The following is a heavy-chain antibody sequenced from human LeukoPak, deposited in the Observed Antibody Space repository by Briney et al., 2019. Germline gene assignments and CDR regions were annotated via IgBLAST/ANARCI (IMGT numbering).Heavy chain of an antibody. CDR1: GFSFISYG. CDR2: ISDDGRNK. D-gene: IGHD4-17*01. J-gene: IGHJ4*02. V-gene: IGHV3-30*18. CDR3: AKRPSDYGDYVTYFDY. Sequence: GGCLRLSCAASGFSFISYGMQGVRQAPARGREGGGVISDDGRNKKSAASVKDRFTISRDNSKDTLYLQMNSLRDEDTAVYYCAKRPSDYGDYVTYFDYWGQGTLVTVSS.